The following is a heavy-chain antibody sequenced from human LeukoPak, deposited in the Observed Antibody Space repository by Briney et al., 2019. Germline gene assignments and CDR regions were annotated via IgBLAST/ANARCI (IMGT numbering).Heavy chain of an antibody. CDR1: GYTFTSYD. CDR3: ARGRQYAYYYDNYYGMDV. Sequence: ASVKVSCKASGYTFTSYDINWVRQATGQGLEWMGWMNPNSGNTGYAQKFQGRVTMTRNTSISTAYMELSSLRSEDTAVYYCARGRQYAYYYDNYYGMDVWGQGITVTVSS. J-gene: IGHJ6*02. D-gene: IGHD3-22*01. V-gene: IGHV1-8*01. CDR2: MNPNSGNT.